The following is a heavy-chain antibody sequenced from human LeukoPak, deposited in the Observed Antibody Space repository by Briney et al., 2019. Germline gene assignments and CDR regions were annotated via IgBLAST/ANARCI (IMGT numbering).Heavy chain of an antibody. Sequence: GESLKISRKGSGYSFTSYWIGWVRQMPGKGLEWMGIIYPGDSDTRYSPSFQGQVTISADKSISTAYLQWSSLKASDTAMYYCATGYCSSTSCLGAFGYWGQGTLVTVSS. J-gene: IGHJ4*02. D-gene: IGHD2-2*01. CDR3: ATGYCSSTSCLGAFGY. CDR2: IYPGDSDT. V-gene: IGHV5-51*01. CDR1: GYSFTSYW.